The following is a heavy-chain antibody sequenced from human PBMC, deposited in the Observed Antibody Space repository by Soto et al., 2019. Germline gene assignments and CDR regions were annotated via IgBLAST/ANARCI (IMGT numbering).Heavy chain of an antibody. CDR2: IWYDGRNK. CDR1: GFTFSSYC. Sequence: QVQLVESGGGVVQPGRSLRLSCAASGFTFSSYCMHWVRQAPGKGLEWVAGIWYDGRNKYYADSVKGRFTISRDNSKNTLYLQMNSLRAEDTAVYYCARDVKQYYVSGSYSPGTWGKGTLVTVSS. V-gene: IGHV3-33*01. D-gene: IGHD3-10*01. CDR3: ARDVKQYYVSGSYSPGT. J-gene: IGHJ5*02.